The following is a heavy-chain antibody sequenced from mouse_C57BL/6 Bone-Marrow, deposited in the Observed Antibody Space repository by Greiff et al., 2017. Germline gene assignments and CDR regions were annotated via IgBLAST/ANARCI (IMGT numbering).Heavy chain of an antibody. Sequence: EVQGVESGGGLVKPGGSLKLSCAASGFTFSSYAMSWVRQTPEKRLEWVATISDGGSYTYYPDNVKGRFTISRDNAKNNLYLQMSHLKSEDTAMYYCARVEAYYSNYGAWFAYWGKATLVTVSA. CDR2: ISDGGSYT. D-gene: IGHD2-5*01. CDR3: ARVEAYYSNYGAWFAY. CDR1: GFTFSSYA. J-gene: IGHJ3*01. V-gene: IGHV5-4*01.